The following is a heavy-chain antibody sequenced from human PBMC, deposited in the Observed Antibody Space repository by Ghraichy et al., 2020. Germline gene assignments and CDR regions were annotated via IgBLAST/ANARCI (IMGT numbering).Heavy chain of an antibody. J-gene: IGHJ4*02. CDR1: GFTFSNYD. Sequence: GGSLRLSCAASGFTFSNYDMNWVRQVPGKGLQWVSYISSTTNTIYYADSVKGRFTISRDNAKHLLTLQMSSLRDEDTAVYYCARAAPDYYDFTVRYFDYWGQGTLVSVSS. D-gene: IGHD3/OR15-3a*01. V-gene: IGHV3-48*02. CDR2: ISSTTNTI. CDR3: ARAAPDYYDFTVRYFDY.